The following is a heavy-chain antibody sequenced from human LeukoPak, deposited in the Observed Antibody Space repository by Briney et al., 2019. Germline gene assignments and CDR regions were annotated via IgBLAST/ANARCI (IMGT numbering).Heavy chain of an antibody. Sequence: PGESLKISCQGSGYSFTSYWIGWVRQMPGKGLEWMGIIYPGDSDARYSPSFQGQVTISDDKSISTTYLHWSSLKASDTAMYYCARWLGYCSSSSCYQPFDYWGQGTLVTVSS. CDR1: GYSFTSYW. J-gene: IGHJ4*02. CDR3: ARWLGYCSSSSCYQPFDY. CDR2: IYPGDSDA. V-gene: IGHV5-51*01. D-gene: IGHD2-2*01.